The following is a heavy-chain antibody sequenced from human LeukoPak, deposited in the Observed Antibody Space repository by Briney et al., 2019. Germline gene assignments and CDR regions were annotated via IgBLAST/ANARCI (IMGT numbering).Heavy chain of an antibody. J-gene: IGHJ4*02. V-gene: IGHV1-24*01. Sequence: ASVKVSCRVSGYTLTELSVHWVRQAPGKVLEWMGGFDPEDGETIYAQKFQRRVTMTEDTSTDTAYMELSSLRSEDTAVYYCATEAMVRGVIIPLRYWGQGTLVTVSS. CDR3: ATEAMVRGVIIPLRY. CDR2: FDPEDGET. D-gene: IGHD3-10*01. CDR1: GYTLTELS.